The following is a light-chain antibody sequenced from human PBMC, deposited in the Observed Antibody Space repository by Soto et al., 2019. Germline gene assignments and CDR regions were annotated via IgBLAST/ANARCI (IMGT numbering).Light chain of an antibody. Sequence: EIVMTQSPGTLSVSPGERPTLSCRASQIVSSNLAWYQQKPGQAPRLLIYGASTRATGIPARFSGSGSGTDFTLTINSLQAEDVAVYYCQQYYTTPLTFGGGTKVDIK. CDR1: QIVSSN. CDR2: GAS. CDR3: QQYYTTPLT. V-gene: IGKV3-15*01. J-gene: IGKJ4*01.